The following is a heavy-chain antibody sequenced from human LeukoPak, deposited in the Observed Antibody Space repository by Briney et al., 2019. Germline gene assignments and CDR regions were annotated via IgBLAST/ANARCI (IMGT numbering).Heavy chain of an antibody. V-gene: IGHV3-30-3*01. CDR3: ARNGEELDY. CDR2: ISYDGSNK. CDR1: GFTFSSYA. J-gene: IGHJ4*02. D-gene: IGHD4-17*01. Sequence: GGSLRLSCAASGFTFSSYAMHWVRQAPGKGLEWVAVISYDGSNKYYADSVKGRFTISRDNSKNTLYLQMNSLRVEDTAVYYCARNGEELDYWGLGTLVTVSS.